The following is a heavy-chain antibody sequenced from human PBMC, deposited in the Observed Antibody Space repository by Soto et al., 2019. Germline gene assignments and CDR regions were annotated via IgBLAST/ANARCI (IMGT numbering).Heavy chain of an antibody. CDR3: ARAHMRLQLCSSDY. V-gene: IGHV1-2*02. Sequence: QVQLVQSGPEVKKPGASVKVSCKASGYSFTGYFMHWVRQVTGQGLEWMGWTNPKSGVTKYPQKIEGSITMTRNTSISTAYMELTSLRSDDTAVYYCARAHMRLQLCSSDYWGQGTLVTVSS. CDR2: TNPKSGVT. J-gene: IGHJ4*01. D-gene: IGHD2-21*01. CDR1: GYSFTGYF.